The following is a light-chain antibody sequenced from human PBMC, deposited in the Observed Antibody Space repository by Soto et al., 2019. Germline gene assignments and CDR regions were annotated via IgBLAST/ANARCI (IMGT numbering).Light chain of an antibody. CDR2: GAS. Sequence: EIVLTQSPGTLSLSPGERATLSCRASQSVSSSYLAWYQQKPGQAHRLLIYGASSRATGIPDRFSGSGSGTDFTLTISRLEPEDFAVYYSQQYGSSLFTFGPGTKVDIK. J-gene: IGKJ3*01. CDR3: QQYGSSLFT. CDR1: QSVSSSY. V-gene: IGKV3-20*01.